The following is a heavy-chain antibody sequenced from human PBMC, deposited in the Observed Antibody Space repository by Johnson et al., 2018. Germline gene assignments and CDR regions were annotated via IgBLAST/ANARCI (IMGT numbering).Heavy chain of an antibody. CDR3: ARGGGYDDSSGYHRVPSEA. J-gene: IGHJ3*01. CDR1: GYTFTNHD. CDR2: MNPGSGNT. D-gene: IGHD3-22*01. Sequence: QLVESGAEVKKPGASVKVSCKASGYTFTNHDINWVRLATGQGLEWMGWMNPGSGNTRYEQNFQGRVTMTRDTSINTASRVLSSLISEDTAVDYCARGGGYDDSSGYHRVPSEAWGQGTMVTVSS. V-gene: IGHV1-8*01.